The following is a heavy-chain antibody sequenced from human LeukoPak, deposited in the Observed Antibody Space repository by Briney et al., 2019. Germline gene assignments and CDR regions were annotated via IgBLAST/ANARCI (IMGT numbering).Heavy chain of an antibody. J-gene: IGHJ1*01. Sequence: GGSLRLSCVASGFTFADHGMRWVRQGPGKGLEWVAGINWNGGSTGYADSVKGRFTISRDNAQNSLYLQMTSLRVDDTAVYYCARTDGALWGQGTLVTVSS. D-gene: IGHD5-24*01. CDR1: GFTFADHG. V-gene: IGHV3-20*04. CDR2: INWNGGST. CDR3: ARTDGAL.